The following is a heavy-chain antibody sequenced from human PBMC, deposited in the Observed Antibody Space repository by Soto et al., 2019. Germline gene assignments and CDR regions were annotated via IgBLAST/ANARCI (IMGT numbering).Heavy chain of an antibody. CDR3: ARGQDIVVVVAAQTGFDP. D-gene: IGHD2-15*01. CDR1: GFTFSSYA. J-gene: IGHJ5*02. CDR2: ISYDGSNK. Sequence: GGSLRLSGAASGFTFSSYARHGVRQAPGKGLEWVAVISYDGSNKYYADSVKGRFTISRDNSKNTLYLQMNSLRAEDTAVYYCARGQDIVVVVAAQTGFDPWGQGT. V-gene: IGHV3-30-3*01.